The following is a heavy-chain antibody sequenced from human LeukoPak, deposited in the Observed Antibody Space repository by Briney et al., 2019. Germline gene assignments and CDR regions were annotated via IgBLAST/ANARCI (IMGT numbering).Heavy chain of an antibody. D-gene: IGHD6-19*01. CDR1: GGSISGYY. V-gene: IGHV4-4*07. CDR3: ARDPSFSGGWFDY. J-gene: IGHJ4*02. CDR2: IYSSGST. Sequence: SETLSLTCTVSGGSISGYYWSWVRQPAGKGLEWIGRIYSSGSTNYNPSLKSRVTMSVDTSKNQFSLKLSSVTAADTAVYYCARDPSFSGGWFDYWGQGTLVTVSS.